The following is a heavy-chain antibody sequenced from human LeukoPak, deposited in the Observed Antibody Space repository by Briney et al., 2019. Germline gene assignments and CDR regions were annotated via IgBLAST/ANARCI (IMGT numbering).Heavy chain of an antibody. V-gene: IGHV4-34*01. J-gene: IGHJ5*02. CDR3: ARGNYDFWSGYYYP. D-gene: IGHD3-3*01. CDR2: INHSGST. CDR1: GGSFSGYY. Sequence: SETLSLTCAVYGGSFSGYYWSWIRQPPGKGLEWIGEINHSGSTNCNPSLKSRVTISVDTSKNQFSLKLSSVTAADTAVYYCARGNYDFWSGYYYPWGQGTLVTVSS.